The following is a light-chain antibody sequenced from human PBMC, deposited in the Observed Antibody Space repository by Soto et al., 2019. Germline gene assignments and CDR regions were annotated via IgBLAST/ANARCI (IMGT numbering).Light chain of an antibody. CDR2: GAS. CDR3: QQYGRSPWT. J-gene: IGKJ1*01. CDR1: QSISDT. V-gene: IGKV3-20*01. Sequence: EIVMTQSPATLSVSPGGRATLSCRASQSISDTLAWYQQKPGQAPRLLIYGASSRATGAPDRFGGSGSGTDFSLTISRLEPEDFAVYYCQQYGRSPWTFGQGTKVDNK.